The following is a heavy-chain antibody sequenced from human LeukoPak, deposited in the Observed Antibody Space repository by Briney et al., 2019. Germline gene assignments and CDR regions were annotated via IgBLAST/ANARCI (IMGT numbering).Heavy chain of an antibody. CDR1: GYTFSGYY. D-gene: IGHD1-26*01. J-gene: IGHJ5*02. V-gene: IGHV1-2*06. CDR2: INPNGGGT. Sequence: ASVKVSCKASGYTFSGYYIHWVRQAPGQELEWMGRINPNGGGTNYAQRFQGRVTMTGDTSITTAYMELSSLTFDDTAVYYCARDREQGPRFDPWGQGTLVTVTS. CDR3: ARDREQGPRFDP.